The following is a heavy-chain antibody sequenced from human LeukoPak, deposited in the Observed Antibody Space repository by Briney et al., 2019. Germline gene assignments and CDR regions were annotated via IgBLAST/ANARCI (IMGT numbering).Heavy chain of an antibody. CDR2: IYPGDSNA. D-gene: IGHD2-15*01. CDR1: GYSFTSYW. V-gene: IGHV5-51*01. J-gene: IGHJ5*02. Sequence: KPGESLKISCKGSGYSFTSYWIGWVRQMPGKGLEWIGIIYPGDSNAKYSPTFQGQVTMSADKSTSVAHLQWTNLRASDTAIYYCTRGVGYCSGVSCYSDTVTGHYMDRWGQGTLVTVSP. CDR3: TRGVGYCSGVSCYSDTVTGHYMDR.